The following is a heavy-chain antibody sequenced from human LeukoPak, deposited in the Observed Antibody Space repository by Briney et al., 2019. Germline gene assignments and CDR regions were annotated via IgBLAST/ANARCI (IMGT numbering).Heavy chain of an antibody. J-gene: IGHJ6*02. CDR2: INHSGST. CDR3: ARGSSSWAYYYGMDV. Sequence: SETLSLTCNVSGGSISNTNYFWGWIRQPPGKGLEWIGEINHSGSTNYNPSLKSRVTISVDTSKNQFSLKLSSVTAADTAVYYCARGSSSWAYYYGMDVWGQGTTVTVSS. CDR1: GGSISNTNYF. V-gene: IGHV4-39*07. D-gene: IGHD6-13*01.